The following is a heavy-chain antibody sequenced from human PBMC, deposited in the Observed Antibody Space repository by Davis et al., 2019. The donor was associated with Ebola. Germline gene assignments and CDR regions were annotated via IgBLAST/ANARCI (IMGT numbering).Heavy chain of an antibody. CDR1: GYTFTGYY. V-gene: IGHV1-2*02. CDR3: ARETPEGEGRLRHRGFPFDY. CDR2: INPNSGGT. D-gene: IGHD5-12*01. J-gene: IGHJ4*02. Sequence: ASVKVSCKASGYTFTGYYMHWVRQAPGQGLEWMGWINPNSGGTNYAQKLQGRVTMTTDTSTSTAYMELRSLRSDDTAVYYCARETPEGEGRLRHRGFPFDYWGQGTLVTVSS.